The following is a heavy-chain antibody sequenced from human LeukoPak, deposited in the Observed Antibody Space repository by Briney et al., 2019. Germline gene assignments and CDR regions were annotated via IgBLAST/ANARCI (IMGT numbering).Heavy chain of an antibody. D-gene: IGHD2-2*02. CDR3: ARNTPLYYFDY. CDR2: INPSGGST. V-gene: IGHV1-46*01. J-gene: IGHJ4*02. CDR1: GYTFTSYH. Sequence: ASVKVSCKASGYTFTSYHMHWVRQAPGQGLEWMGIINPSGGSTSYAQKFQGRVTMTRDTSTSTVYMELSSLRSEDTAVYYCARNTPLYYFDYWGQGTLVTVSS.